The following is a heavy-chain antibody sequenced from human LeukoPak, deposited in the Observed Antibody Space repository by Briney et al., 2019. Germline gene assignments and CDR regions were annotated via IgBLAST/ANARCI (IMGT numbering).Heavy chain of an antibody. V-gene: IGHV4-59*01. CDR3: AGGGYQRDWFDP. CDR1: GDSISSYY. D-gene: IGHD2-15*01. Sequence: ASETLSLTCSVSGDSISSYYWSWIRQPPGKGLEWIGYIYYSGSTNYNPSLKSRVTISVDTSKNQFSLKLSSVTAADTAVYYCAGGGYQRDWFDPWGQGTLVTVSS. CDR2: IYYSGST. J-gene: IGHJ5*02.